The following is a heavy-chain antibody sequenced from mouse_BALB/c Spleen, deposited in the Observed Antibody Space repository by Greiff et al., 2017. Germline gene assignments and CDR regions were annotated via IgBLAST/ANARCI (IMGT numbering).Heavy chain of an antibody. CDR3: ARGRNGNYVGFAY. V-gene: IGHV5-6-5*01. J-gene: IGHJ3*01. CDR1: GFTFSSYA. D-gene: IGHD2-1*01. CDR2: ISSGGST. Sequence: EVQLMESGGGLVKPGGSLKLSCAASGFTFSSYAMSWVRQTPEKRLEWVASISSGGSTYYPDSVKGRFTIFSDNARNILYLQMSSLRSEDTAMYYCARGRNGNYVGFAYWGQGTLVTVSA.